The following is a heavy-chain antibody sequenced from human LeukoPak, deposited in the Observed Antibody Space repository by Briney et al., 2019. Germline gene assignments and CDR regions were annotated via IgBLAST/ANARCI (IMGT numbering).Heavy chain of an antibody. J-gene: IGHJ4*02. CDR3: ARDLYSSSWLNYFDY. Sequence: SETLSLTCTVSGGSISSYYWSWIRQPPGKALEWIGYIYYSGSTNHNPSLKRRVTISVDTSKNQFSLKLSSVTAADTAVYYCARDLYSSSWLNYFDYWGQGTLVTVSS. CDR1: GGSISSYY. D-gene: IGHD6-13*01. CDR2: IYYSGST. V-gene: IGHV4-59*01.